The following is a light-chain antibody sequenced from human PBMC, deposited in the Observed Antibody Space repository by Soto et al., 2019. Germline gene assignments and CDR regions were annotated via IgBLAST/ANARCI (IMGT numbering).Light chain of an antibody. J-gene: IGLJ1*01. CDR1: SSDVGGYDY. V-gene: IGLV2-14*03. CDR2: DVS. Sequence: QSALTQPASVSGSPGQSITISCTGSSSDVGGYDYVSWYQQHPGRAPNLLIYDVSIRTSGVSNRFSGSKSGNTASLTISGLRTEDEADYYCASYTDSSTLYVFGTGTKLTVL. CDR3: ASYTDSSTLYV.